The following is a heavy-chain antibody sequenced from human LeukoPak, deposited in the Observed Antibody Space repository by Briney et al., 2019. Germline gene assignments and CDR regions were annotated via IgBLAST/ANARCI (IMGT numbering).Heavy chain of an antibody. CDR1: GGSFSGYY. J-gene: IGHJ4*02. V-gene: IGHV4-34*01. CDR2: INHSGST. CDR3: ARTGYYYDSSGYYGY. D-gene: IGHD3-22*01. Sequence: PSETLSLICAVYGGSFSGYYWSWIRQPPGKGLEWIGEINHSGSTNYNPSLKSRVTISVDTSKNQFSLKLSSVTAADTAVYYCARTGYYYDSSGYYGYWGQGTLVTVSS.